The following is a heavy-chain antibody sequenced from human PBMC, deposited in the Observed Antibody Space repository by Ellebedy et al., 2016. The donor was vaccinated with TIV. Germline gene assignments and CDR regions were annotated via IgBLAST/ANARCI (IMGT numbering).Heavy chain of an antibody. Sequence: GESLKISXAASGFTVSSNYMSWVRQAPGKGLEWVSVIYSGGSTYYADSVKGRFTISRDNSKNTLYLQMNSLRAEDTAVYYCAKEKRWLQFLYWYLDLWGRGTLVTVSS. CDR1: GFTVSSNY. D-gene: IGHD5-24*01. V-gene: IGHV3-53*01. J-gene: IGHJ2*01. CDR3: AKEKRWLQFLYWYLDL. CDR2: IYSGGST.